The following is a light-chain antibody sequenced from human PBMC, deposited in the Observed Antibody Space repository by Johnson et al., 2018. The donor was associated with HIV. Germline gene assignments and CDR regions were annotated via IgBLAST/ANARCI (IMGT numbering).Light chain of an antibody. Sequence: QSVLTQPPSVSAAPGQKVTISCSRSSSNIGNNYVSWYQQLPGTAPKLLIYGNNKRPSGIPDRFSGSKSGTSATLGITGLQTGDEADYYCGTWDSSLSAHVFGTGSKVTVL. CDR2: GNN. CDR1: SSNIGNNY. J-gene: IGLJ1*01. V-gene: IGLV1-51*02. CDR3: GTWDSSLSAHV.